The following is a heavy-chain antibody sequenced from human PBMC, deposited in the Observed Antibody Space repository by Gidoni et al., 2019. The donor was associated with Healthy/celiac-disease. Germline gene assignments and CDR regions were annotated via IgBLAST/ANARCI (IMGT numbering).Heavy chain of an antibody. Sequence: EVQLVESGGGLVQPGRSLRLPCAASGFTFDAYAMHWVRQAPGKGLGWVSGISWNSGSIGYADSVKGRFTISRDNAKNSLYLQMNSLRAEDTALYYCAKGNEDDYGDFYYFDYWGQGTLVTVSS. CDR3: AKGNEDDYGDFYYFDY. V-gene: IGHV3-9*01. D-gene: IGHD4-17*01. J-gene: IGHJ4*02. CDR2: ISWNSGSI. CDR1: GFTFDAYA.